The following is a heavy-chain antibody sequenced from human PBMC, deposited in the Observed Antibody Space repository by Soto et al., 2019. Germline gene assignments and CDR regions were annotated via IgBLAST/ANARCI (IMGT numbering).Heavy chain of an antibody. D-gene: IGHD2-21*02. CDR2: ISYDGTTK. CDR3: VRDPSGDCFDWSFDL. Sequence: QLVESGGGVVQPGGSLRLSCAASGFAFSRFALHCLRQAPGKGLEWVALISYDGTTKYYPDAVKGRFAISGDNSNNTLYLEMNSLRPEDTAFYYCVRDPSGDCFDWSFDLWGHGTLVTVSS. CDR1: GFAFSRFA. V-gene: IGHV3-30*09. J-gene: IGHJ2*01.